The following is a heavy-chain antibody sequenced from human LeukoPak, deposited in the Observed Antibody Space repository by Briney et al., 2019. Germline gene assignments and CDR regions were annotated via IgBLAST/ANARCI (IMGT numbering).Heavy chain of an antibody. Sequence: SQTLSLTCAISGDSVSRNNGAWNWIRQSPSRGLEWLGRTYYRTKWYTDYAVSVKSRMTINADTSKNQFSLQLNSVTPDDTAVYYCARSPSGSYPDHWGQGALVTVSS. CDR1: GDSVSRNNGA. D-gene: IGHD1-26*01. V-gene: IGHV6-1*01. CDR2: TYYRTKWYT. CDR3: ARSPSGSYPDH. J-gene: IGHJ4*02.